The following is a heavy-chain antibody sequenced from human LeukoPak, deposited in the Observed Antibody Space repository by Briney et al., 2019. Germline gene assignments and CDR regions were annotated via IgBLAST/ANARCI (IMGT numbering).Heavy chain of an antibody. CDR2: ISGSGGST. V-gene: IGHV3-23*01. J-gene: IGHJ6*02. CDR3: AKDMTTSPPHYGMDV. D-gene: IGHD4-11*01. CDR1: GFTFSSYA. Sequence: PGGYLRRSCAASGFTFSSYAMSWVRQAPGKGLEWVSAISGSGGSTYYADSVKGRFTISRDNSKNTLYLQMNSLRAEDTAVYYCAKDMTTSPPHYGMDVWGQGTTVTVSS.